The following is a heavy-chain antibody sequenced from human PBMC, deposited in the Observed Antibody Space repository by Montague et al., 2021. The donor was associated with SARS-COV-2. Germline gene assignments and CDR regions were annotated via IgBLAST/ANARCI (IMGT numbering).Heavy chain of an antibody. J-gene: IGHJ6*02. V-gene: IGHV4-39*01. CDR3: ARQAVLLWFGELFRGGGMDV. Sequence: SETLSLTCTVSGGSISSSSYYWGWIRQPPGKGLEWIGSIYYSGSTYYNPSLKSRVTISVDTSKNQFSLKLSSVTAADTAVYYCARQAVLLWFGELFRGGGMDVWGQGTTVTVSS. CDR2: IYYSGST. CDR1: GGSISSSSYY. D-gene: IGHD3-10*01.